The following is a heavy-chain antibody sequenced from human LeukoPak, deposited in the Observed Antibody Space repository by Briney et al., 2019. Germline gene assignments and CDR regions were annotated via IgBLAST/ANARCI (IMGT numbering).Heavy chain of an antibody. CDR1: GFTFSSYW. Sequence: GGSLRLSCAASGFTFSSYWMSWVRQAPGKGLEWVANIKQDGSEKYYVDSVKGRFTISRDNAKNSLFLQVNSPRAEDTALYYCARDRYYDRSGYSYYYYYYMDVWGKGTTVTVSS. V-gene: IGHV3-7*01. CDR2: IKQDGSEK. CDR3: ARDRYYDRSGYSYYYYYYMDV. D-gene: IGHD3-22*01. J-gene: IGHJ6*03.